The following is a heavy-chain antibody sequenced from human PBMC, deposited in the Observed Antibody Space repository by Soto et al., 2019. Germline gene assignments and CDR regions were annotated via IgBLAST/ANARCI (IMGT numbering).Heavy chain of an antibody. V-gene: IGHV4-61*01. CDR1: GGSVSSGSYN. CDR2: IYYSGST. D-gene: IGHD1-26*01. J-gene: IGHJ4*02. CDR3: AGVRVGSTRGFDY. Sequence: PLETLSLTCTVSGGSVSSGSYNWSWIRQPPGKGLEWIGYIYYSGSTNYNPPLKSRVTISVDTSKNQFSLKLSSVTAADTAVYYCAGVRVGSTRGFDYWGQGTLVTVSS.